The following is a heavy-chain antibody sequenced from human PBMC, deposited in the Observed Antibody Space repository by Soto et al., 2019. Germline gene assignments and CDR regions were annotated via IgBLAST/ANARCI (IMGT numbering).Heavy chain of an antibody. Sequence: GGSLRLSCAASGFTFSGSAMHWVRQASGKGLEWVGRIRSKANSYATAYAASVKGRFTISRDDSKNTAYLQMNSLKTEDTAVYYCTRPLDSSGKREYYYGMDVWGQGTTVTVSS. CDR3: TRPLDSSGKREYYYGMDV. J-gene: IGHJ6*02. CDR2: IRSKANSYAT. V-gene: IGHV3-73*01. CDR1: GFTFSGSA. D-gene: IGHD6-19*01.